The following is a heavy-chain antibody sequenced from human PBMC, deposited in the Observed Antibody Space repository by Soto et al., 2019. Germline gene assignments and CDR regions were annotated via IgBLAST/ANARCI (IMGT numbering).Heavy chain of an antibody. CDR1: GGTFSSYA. Sequence: QVQLVQSGAEVKKPGPSVKVSCKASGGTFSSYAISWVRQAPGQGLEWMGGIIPIFGTANYAQKFQGRVTITADESTSTAYMELRSLRSEDTAVYYCARDSVSGYDSGGAFDIWGQGTMVTVSS. CDR2: IIPIFGTA. CDR3: ARDSVSGYDSGGAFDI. D-gene: IGHD5-12*01. V-gene: IGHV1-69*01. J-gene: IGHJ3*02.